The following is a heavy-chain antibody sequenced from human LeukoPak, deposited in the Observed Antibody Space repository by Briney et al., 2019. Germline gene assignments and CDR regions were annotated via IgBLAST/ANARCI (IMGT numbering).Heavy chain of an antibody. CDR3: ARVRSNIVVVPADH. J-gene: IGHJ5*02. D-gene: IGHD2-2*01. Sequence: GGSLRLSCAASGFTFSSYWMNWVRQPPGKGLEWVANIKHDGSETYYVDSVKGRFTISRDNAKNSLYLQMNSLRAEDTAVYYCARVRSNIVVVPADHWGQGTLVTVSS. V-gene: IGHV3-7*04. CDR1: GFTFSSYW. CDR2: IKHDGSET.